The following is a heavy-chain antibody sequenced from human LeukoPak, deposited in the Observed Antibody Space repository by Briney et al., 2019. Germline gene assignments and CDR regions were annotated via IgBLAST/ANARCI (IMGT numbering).Heavy chain of an antibody. V-gene: IGHV5-51*01. CDR3: ARRDGYCSSTSCYADYYYGMDV. J-gene: IGHJ6*02. D-gene: IGHD2-2*01. Sequence: GGSLKISCRGSGYSFTSYWIGWVRQMPGKGLEWMGIIYPGDSDTTYSPSFQGQVTISADKSISTAYLQWSSLKASDTAMYYCARRDGYCSSTSCYADYYYGMDVWGQGTTVTVSS. CDR2: IYPGDSDT. CDR1: GYSFTSYW.